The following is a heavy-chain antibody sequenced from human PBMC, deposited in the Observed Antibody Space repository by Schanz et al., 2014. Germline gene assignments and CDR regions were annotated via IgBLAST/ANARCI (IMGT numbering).Heavy chain of an antibody. Sequence: QVQLVQSGAEVKKPGASVKVSCKASGYTFTSYGISWVRQAPGQGLEWMGWITAYNGDTNYAQKLQGRVTMTRNTSISTAYMELSSLRYEDTALYYCARGRTFDYWGQGTLVTVSS. J-gene: IGHJ4*02. CDR3: ARGRTFDY. CDR2: ITAYNGDT. CDR1: GYTFTSYG. V-gene: IGHV1-18*01.